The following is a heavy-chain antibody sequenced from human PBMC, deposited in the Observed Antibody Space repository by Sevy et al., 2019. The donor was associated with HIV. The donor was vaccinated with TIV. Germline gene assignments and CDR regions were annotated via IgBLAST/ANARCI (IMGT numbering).Heavy chain of an antibody. CDR3: ARGVAKLLPSDCYMDV. Sequence: ASVKVSCKASGYTFTSYYMHWVRQAPGQGLEWMGIINPSGGSTSYAQKFQGRVTMTRDTSTSTVYMELSSLRSEDTAVYYCARGVAKLLPSDCYMDVWGKGTTVTVSS. CDR1: GYTFTSYY. J-gene: IGHJ6*03. CDR2: INPSGGST. D-gene: IGHD2-15*01. V-gene: IGHV1-46*01.